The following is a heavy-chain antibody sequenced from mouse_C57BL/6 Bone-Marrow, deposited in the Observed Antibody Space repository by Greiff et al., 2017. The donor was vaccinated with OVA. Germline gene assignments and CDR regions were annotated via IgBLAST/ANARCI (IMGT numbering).Heavy chain of an antibody. V-gene: IGHV1-69*01. CDR1: GYTFTSYW. D-gene: IGHD1-1*01. Sequence: VQLQQPGAELVMPGASVKLSCKASGYTFTSYWMHWVKQRPGQGLEWIGEIDPSDSYTNYNQKFKGKSTLTVDKSSSTAYMQLSSLTSEDSAVYYCAMRGYGSSFAWFAYWGQGTLVTVSA. CDR2: IDPSDSYT. CDR3: AMRGYGSSFAWFAY. J-gene: IGHJ3*01.